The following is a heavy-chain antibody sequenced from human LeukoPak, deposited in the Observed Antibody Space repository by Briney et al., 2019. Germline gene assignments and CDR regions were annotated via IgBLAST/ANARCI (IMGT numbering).Heavy chain of an antibody. CDR3: ARGEVYIVVSNWFDP. D-gene: IGHD2-21*01. Sequence: ASVKVSCKASGYTFTGYYMHWVRQAPGQGLEWMGWINPNSGGTNYAQKFQGRVTMTRDTSISTAYMELSRLRSDDTAVYYCARGEVYIVVSNWFDPWGQGTLVTVSS. CDR1: GYTFTGYY. CDR2: INPNSGGT. V-gene: IGHV1-2*02. J-gene: IGHJ5*02.